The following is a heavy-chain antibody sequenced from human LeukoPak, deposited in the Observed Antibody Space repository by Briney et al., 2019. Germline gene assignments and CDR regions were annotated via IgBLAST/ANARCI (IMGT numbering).Heavy chain of an antibody. J-gene: IGHJ3*02. CDR1: GYSISSGYY. Sequence: KPSETLSLTCTVSGYSISSGYYWGWIRQPPGKGLEWIGSVYHGGSTYYNPSLRSRVTISVDTSKNQVSLRLSSVTAADTAVYYCARHLGGSGSHDAFDIWGQGTMVTVSS. D-gene: IGHD3-10*01. CDR2: VYHGGST. CDR3: ARHLGGSGSHDAFDI. V-gene: IGHV4-38-2*02.